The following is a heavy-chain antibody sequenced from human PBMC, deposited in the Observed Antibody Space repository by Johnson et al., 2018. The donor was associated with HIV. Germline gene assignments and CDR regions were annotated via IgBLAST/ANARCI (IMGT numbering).Heavy chain of an antibody. CDR3: ARDFSDYGDYGRCAFDI. J-gene: IGHJ3*02. CDR2: INWNGGST. CDR1: VFTFDDYG. D-gene: IGHD4-17*01. V-gene: IGHV3-20*04. Sequence: VQLVESGGGVVRPGGSLRLSCAASVFTFDDYGMSWVRQAPGKGLELVSGINWNGGSTGYADSVKGRFTISRDNAKNSLYLQMNSLRAEDTALYYCARDFSDYGDYGRCAFDIWGQGTMVTVSS.